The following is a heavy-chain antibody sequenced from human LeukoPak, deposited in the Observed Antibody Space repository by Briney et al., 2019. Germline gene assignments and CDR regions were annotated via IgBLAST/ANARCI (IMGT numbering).Heavy chain of an antibody. CDR2: ISSSSSYI. Sequence: SGGSLRLSCAASGFTFSSYSMNWVRQAPGKGLEWVSSISSSSSYIYYADSVKGRFTISRDNAKNSLYLQMNSLRAEDTAVYYCARDPAESLVGYYDYWGQGTLVSVSS. CDR3: ARDPAESLVGYYDY. D-gene: IGHD6-19*01. CDR1: GFTFSSYS. V-gene: IGHV3-21*01. J-gene: IGHJ4*02.